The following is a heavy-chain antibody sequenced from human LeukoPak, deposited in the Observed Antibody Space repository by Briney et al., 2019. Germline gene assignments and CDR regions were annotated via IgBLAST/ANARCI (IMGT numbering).Heavy chain of an antibody. D-gene: IGHD1-26*01. CDR3: ARDTGAVGARFYIDV. CDR2: IYYSGST. J-gene: IGHJ6*03. V-gene: IGHV4-39*07. Sequence: SETLSHTCIVSGGSITISSNYWAWTRHPPGKGLEWIGFIYYSGSTYYNPSLKRRPTLSADTSKNQFSLKLSSVTAADTAVYYCARDTGAVGARFYIDVWGEGNTVT. CDR1: GGSITISSNY.